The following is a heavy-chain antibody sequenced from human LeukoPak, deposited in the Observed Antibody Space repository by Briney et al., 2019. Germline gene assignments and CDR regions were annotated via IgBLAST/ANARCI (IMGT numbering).Heavy chain of an antibody. CDR1: GGSISSSSYY. CDR2: IYYSGST. D-gene: IGHD6-13*01. Sequence: SETLSLTCTVSGGSISSSSYYWGWIRQPPGKGLEWIGSIYYSGSTNYNPSLKSRVTISVDTSKNQFSLKLSSVTAADTAVYYCARAYLQGYSSSWYVFDPWGQGTLVTVSS. V-gene: IGHV4-39*07. CDR3: ARAYLQGYSSSWYVFDP. J-gene: IGHJ5*02.